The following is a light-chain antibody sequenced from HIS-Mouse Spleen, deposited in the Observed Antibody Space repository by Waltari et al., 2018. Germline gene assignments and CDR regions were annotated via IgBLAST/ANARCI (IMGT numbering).Light chain of an antibody. Sequence: QSALTQPASVSGSPGQSITISCTGTSSDVGSYHLVSWYQQHPGKAPKLMIYEGSKRSSGVSNRCSGSTAGNTASLTLSGLQAEDEADYYCCSYAGSSTLVFGGGTKLTVL. CDR1: SSDVGSYHL. J-gene: IGLJ3*02. V-gene: IGLV2-23*01. CDR2: EGS. CDR3: CSYAGSSTLV.